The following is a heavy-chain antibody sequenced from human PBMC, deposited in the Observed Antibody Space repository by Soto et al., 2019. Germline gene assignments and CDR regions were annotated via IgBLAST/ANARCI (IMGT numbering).Heavy chain of an antibody. CDR1: GYTFTGYY. CDR2: INPNSGGT. Sequence: ASVKVSCKASGYTFTGYYMHWVRQAPGQGLEWMGWINPNSGGTNYAQKFQGWVTMTRETSISTAYMELGRRRSDDTAVYYCARVMGHSSSLYGAFDIWGQGTMVTVSS. D-gene: IGHD6-6*01. V-gene: IGHV1-2*04. J-gene: IGHJ3*02. CDR3: ARVMGHSSSLYGAFDI.